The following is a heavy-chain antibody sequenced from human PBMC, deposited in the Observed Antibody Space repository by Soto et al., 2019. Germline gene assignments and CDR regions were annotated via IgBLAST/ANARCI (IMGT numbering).Heavy chain of an antibody. CDR2: INHSGST. CDR3: ATTNTGYSYGIARDY. CDR1: GGSFSGYY. Sequence: QVQLQQWGAGLLKPSETLSLPCAVYGGSFSGYYWSWIRQHPGKGLEWIGEINHSGSTNYNPSLKSLVTISVDTSKNQFSLKLSSVTAADTAVYYCATTNTGYSYGIARDYWGQGTLVTVSS. D-gene: IGHD5-18*01. J-gene: IGHJ4*02. V-gene: IGHV4-34*01.